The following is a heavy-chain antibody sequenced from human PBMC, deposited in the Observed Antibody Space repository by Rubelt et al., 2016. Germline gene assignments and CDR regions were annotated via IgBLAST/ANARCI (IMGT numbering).Heavy chain of an antibody. CDR3: TRGAYCGGECYSDYDYYGMDV. CDR1: GFTFSSYS. Sequence: EVQLVESGGGLVQPGGSLRLSCAASGFTFSSYSMNWVRQASGKGLEWVGRIRSKANSYATAYAASVKGRFTISRDDSKNTAYLQMNSRKTEETAVYYCTRGAYCGGECYSDYDYYGMDVWGQGTTVTVSS. D-gene: IGHD2-21*01. V-gene: IGHV3-73*01. J-gene: IGHJ6*02. CDR2: IRSKANSYAT.